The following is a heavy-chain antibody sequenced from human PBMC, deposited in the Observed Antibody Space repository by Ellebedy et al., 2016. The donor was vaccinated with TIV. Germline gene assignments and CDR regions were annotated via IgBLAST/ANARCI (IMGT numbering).Heavy chain of an antibody. CDR3: ATGDGSTSFAY. J-gene: IGHJ4*02. Sequence: GGSLRLSXAASGFTFGDFAMSWVRQAPGKGLEWVSAISGDGSDIYYADSVKGRFTISRDDSKNILYLQMTGLKSEDTGTYYCATGDGSTSFAYWGLGTLITVSS. V-gene: IGHV3-23*01. D-gene: IGHD3-10*01. CDR1: GFTFGDFA. CDR2: ISGDGSDI.